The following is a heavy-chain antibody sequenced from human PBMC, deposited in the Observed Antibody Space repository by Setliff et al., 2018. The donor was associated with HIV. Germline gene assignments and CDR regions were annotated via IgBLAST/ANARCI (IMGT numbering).Heavy chain of an antibody. CDR1: GYIFTSYY. V-gene: IGHV7-4-1*02. D-gene: IGHD3-10*01. J-gene: IGHJ6*02. CDR3: ARVEIYGSGFYYYGMDV. CDR2: INTNTGNP. Sequence: ASVKVSCKTSGYIFTSYYMQWVRQAPGQGLEWMGIINTNTGNPTYAQGFTGRFVFSLDTSVSTAYLQISSLKAEDTAVYYCARVEIYGSGFYYYGMDVWGQGTTVTVSS.